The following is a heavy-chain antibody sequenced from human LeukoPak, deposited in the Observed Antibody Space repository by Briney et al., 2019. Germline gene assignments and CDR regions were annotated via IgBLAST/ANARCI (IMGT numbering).Heavy chain of an antibody. CDR1: GFTFSDYY. V-gene: IGHV3-11*04. CDR3: ARVGDSESGWFQDYYHHYMDV. J-gene: IGHJ6*03. CDR2: ISSSGSTI. Sequence: TGGSLRLSCAASGFTFSDYYMSWIRQAPGKGLEWVSYISSSGSTIYYADSVKGRFTISRDNAKNSLYLQMNSLRAEDTAVYYCARVGDSESGWFQDYYHHYMDVWGKGTTVTVSS. D-gene: IGHD6-19*01.